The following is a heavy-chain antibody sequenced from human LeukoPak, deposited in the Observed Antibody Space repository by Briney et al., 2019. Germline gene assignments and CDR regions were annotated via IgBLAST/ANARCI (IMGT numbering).Heavy chain of an antibody. CDR2: TYHSGSV. J-gene: IGHJ5*02. V-gene: IGHV4-59*11. CDR1: GGSISSHY. D-gene: IGHD1-26*01. CDR3: AREGGSYYVFNWFDP. Sequence: PSETLSLTCSVSGGSISSHYWNWIRQSPGKGLEWIGHTYHSGSVDYNPSLKSRVTISLDTSENQFSLKLSSVTAADTAVYYCAREGGSYYVFNWFDPWGQGTLVTVSS.